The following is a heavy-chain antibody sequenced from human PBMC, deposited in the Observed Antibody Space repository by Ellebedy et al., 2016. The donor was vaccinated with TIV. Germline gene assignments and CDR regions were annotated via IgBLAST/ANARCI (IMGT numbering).Heavy chain of an antibody. D-gene: IGHD2-2*01. CDR3: VRGGYQLPD. V-gene: IGHV1-18*01. CDR1: GYTFNSYG. CDR2: VSAYNGNT. Sequence: ASVKVSCXASGYTFNSYGFIWVRQAPGQGLEWMGWVSAYNGNTDYAQKFQERVSMTTDTSTSTAYMELRSLTSDDTAVYYCVRGGYQLPDWGQGTLVTVSS. J-gene: IGHJ4*02.